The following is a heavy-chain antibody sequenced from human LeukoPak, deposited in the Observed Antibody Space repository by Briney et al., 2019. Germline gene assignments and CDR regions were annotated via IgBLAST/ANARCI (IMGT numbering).Heavy chain of an antibody. V-gene: IGHV3-7*01. CDR3: ARDTLGEGEDANYAVYYFDY. CDR1: GFTFRAYW. CDR2: IKQDGNEK. J-gene: IGHJ4*02. Sequence: GGSLRLSCAASGFTFRAYWMSWVRQAPGKGLEWVANIKQDGNEKYYVDSVKGRFTISRDNAKNSLDLQMNSLRAEDTAVYYCARDTLGEGEDANYAVYYFDYWGQGTPATVSS. D-gene: IGHD4/OR15-4a*01.